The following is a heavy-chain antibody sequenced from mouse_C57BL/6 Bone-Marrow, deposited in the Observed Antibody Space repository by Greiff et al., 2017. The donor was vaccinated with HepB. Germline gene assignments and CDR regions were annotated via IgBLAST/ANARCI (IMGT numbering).Heavy chain of an antibody. J-gene: IGHJ3*01. Sequence: EVHLVESRPELVKPGASVKIPCKASGYTFTDYNMDWVKQSHGKSLEWIGDINPNNGGTIYNQKFKGKATLTVDKSSSTAYMELRSLTSEDTAVYYCARGATTGFAYWGQGTLVTVSA. D-gene: IGHD3-1*01. CDR1: GYTFTDYN. V-gene: IGHV1-18*01. CDR2: INPNNGGT. CDR3: ARGATTGFAY.